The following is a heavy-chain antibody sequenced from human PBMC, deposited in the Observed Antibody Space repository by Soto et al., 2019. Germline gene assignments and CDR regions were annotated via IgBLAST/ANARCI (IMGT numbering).Heavy chain of an antibody. V-gene: IGHV1-46*01. CDR3: ARNADKTERYYYYYYGMDV. D-gene: IGHD1-1*01. Sequence: ASVKVCCKASGGTFSSYAISWVRQAPGQVLEWMGGINPSGCSTSYAQKFQGRVTMTRDTSTSTVYMELSSLRSEDTAVYYCARNADKTERYYYYYYGMDVWGQGTTVTVSS. J-gene: IGHJ6*02. CDR2: INPSGCST. CDR1: GGTFSSYA.